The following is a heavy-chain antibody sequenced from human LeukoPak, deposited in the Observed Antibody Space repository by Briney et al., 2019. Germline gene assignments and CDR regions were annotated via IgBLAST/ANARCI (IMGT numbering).Heavy chain of an antibody. Sequence: TLTLTCTVSGFSFGGCYMCCFLQAPRGELLECFGISCHSGSIYYDASVKSRFTISVDTSKNQFSLKLSSVTAADTAVYYCARDLQLLTGTAPKSREDPYNWFDPWGQGTLVTVSS. CDR2: SCHSGSI. V-gene: IGHV4-38-2*02. CDR1: GFSFGGCYM. D-gene: IGHD1-7*01. J-gene: IGHJ5*02. CDR3: ARDLQLLTGTAPKSREDPYNWFDP.